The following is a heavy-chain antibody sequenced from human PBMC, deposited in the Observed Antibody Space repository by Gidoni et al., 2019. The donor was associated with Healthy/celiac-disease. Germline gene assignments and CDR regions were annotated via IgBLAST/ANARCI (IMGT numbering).Heavy chain of an antibody. J-gene: IGHJ3*02. CDR2: IYPGDSDT. D-gene: IGHD3-22*01. CDR1: GYSFTSYW. V-gene: IGHV5-51*01. CDR3: ARLSRYYYDSSGSWAFDI. Sequence: EVQLVQSGAEVKKPGESLKISCKGSGYSFTSYWIGWVRQMPGKGLEWMGIIYPGDSDTRYSPSFQGQVTISADKSISTAYLQWSSLKASDTAMYYCARLSRYYYDSSGSWAFDIWGQGTMVTVSS.